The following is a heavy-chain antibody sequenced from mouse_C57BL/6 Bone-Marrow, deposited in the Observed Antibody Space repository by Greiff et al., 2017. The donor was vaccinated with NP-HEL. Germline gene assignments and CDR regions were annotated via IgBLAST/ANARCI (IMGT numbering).Heavy chain of an antibody. Sequence: QVQLKQSGPGLVQPSQSLSITCTVSGFSLTSYGVPWVRQSPGKGLEWLGVIWSGGRTDYNAAFISRLSISKDNSKSQVFFIMNSLQADDTAIYYCARNYYSNYVWFAYWGQGTLVTVSA. D-gene: IGHD2-5*01. V-gene: IGHV2-2*01. CDR3: ARNYYSNYVWFAY. CDR2: IWSGGRT. CDR1: GFSLTSYG. J-gene: IGHJ3*01.